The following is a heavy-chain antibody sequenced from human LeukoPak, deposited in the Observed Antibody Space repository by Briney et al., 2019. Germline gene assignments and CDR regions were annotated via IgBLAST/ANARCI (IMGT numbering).Heavy chain of an antibody. CDR2: INPNSGGT. J-gene: IGHJ4*02. CDR1: GYTFTGYY. V-gene: IGHV1-2*02. D-gene: IGHD2-15*01. Sequence: ASVKVSCKASGYTFTGYYMHWVRQAPGQGLEWMGWINPNSGGTNYARKFQGRVTMTRDTSISTAYMELSRLRSDDTAVYYCARNRRYCSGGSCYGPFDYWGQGTLVTVSS. CDR3: ARNRRYCSGGSCYGPFDY.